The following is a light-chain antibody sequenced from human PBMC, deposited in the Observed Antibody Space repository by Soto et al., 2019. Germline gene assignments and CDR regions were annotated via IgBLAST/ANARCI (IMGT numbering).Light chain of an antibody. CDR1: SSNIGSNI. Sequence: QSVVTQPPSASGTPGQRVTISCSGSSSNIGSNIVNWYQHLPGTAPKLLIYSNNQRPSGVPVRFSGSKSGTSASLAISGLQSEDEADYFCAAWDASLNVYVFGTGTKLTVL. CDR3: AAWDASLNVYV. J-gene: IGLJ1*01. CDR2: SNN. V-gene: IGLV1-44*01.